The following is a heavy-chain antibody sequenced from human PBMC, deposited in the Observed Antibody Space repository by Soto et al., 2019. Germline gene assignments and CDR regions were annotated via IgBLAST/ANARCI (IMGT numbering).Heavy chain of an antibody. D-gene: IGHD2-8*01. V-gene: IGHV4-39*01. Sequence: QLQLQESGPGLVKPSETLSLTCTVSGGSISSSSYYWGWIRQPPGKGLEWIGSIYYSGSTYYNPSLKSRVTISVDTSKNQFSLKLSSVTAADTAVYYCARRGSGDRWPQMAPRWFDPWGQGTLVTVSS. CDR3: ARRGSGDRWPQMAPRWFDP. J-gene: IGHJ5*02. CDR1: GGSISSSSYY. CDR2: IYYSGST.